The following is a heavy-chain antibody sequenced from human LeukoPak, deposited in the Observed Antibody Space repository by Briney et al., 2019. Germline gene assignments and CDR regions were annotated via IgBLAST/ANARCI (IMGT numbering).Heavy chain of an antibody. V-gene: IGHV1-58*02. J-gene: IGHJ4*02. CDR2: IVVGSGNT. CDR3: AASPSGSYYADDY. Sequence: ASVKVSCKASGFTFTSSAMQWVRQARGQRLEWIGWIVVGSGNTNYAQKFQERVTITRDMSTSTAYMELSSLRSEDTAVYYCAASPSGSYYADDYWGQGTLVTVSS. CDR1: GFTFTSSA. D-gene: IGHD1-26*01.